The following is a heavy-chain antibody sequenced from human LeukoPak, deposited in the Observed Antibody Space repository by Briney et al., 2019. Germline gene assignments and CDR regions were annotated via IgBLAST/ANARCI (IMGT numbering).Heavy chain of an antibody. Sequence: SETLSLTCTVPGGSISSGGYYWSWIRQHPGKGLEWIGYIYYSGSTYYNPSLKSRVTISVDTSKNQFSLKLSSVTAADTAVYYCARAIPLSFLSHNWFDPWGQGTLVTVSS. CDR2: IYYSGST. V-gene: IGHV4-31*03. D-gene: IGHD3-16*02. CDR3: ARAIPLSFLSHNWFDP. J-gene: IGHJ5*02. CDR1: GGSISSGGYY.